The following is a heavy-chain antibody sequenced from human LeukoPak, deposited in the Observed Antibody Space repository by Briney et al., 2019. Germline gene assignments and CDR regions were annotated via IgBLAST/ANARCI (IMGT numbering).Heavy chain of an antibody. Sequence: GGSLRLSCAASGFTFSSYGMHWVRQAPGKGLEWVAFIRYDGSNKYYADSVKGRFTISRDNAKNTLYLQMNSLRAEDTAVYYCARSPKGYCSGGSCHEFDYWGQGTLVTVSS. D-gene: IGHD2-15*01. CDR1: GFTFSSYG. CDR2: IRYDGSNK. CDR3: ARSPKGYCSGGSCHEFDY. V-gene: IGHV3-30*02. J-gene: IGHJ4*02.